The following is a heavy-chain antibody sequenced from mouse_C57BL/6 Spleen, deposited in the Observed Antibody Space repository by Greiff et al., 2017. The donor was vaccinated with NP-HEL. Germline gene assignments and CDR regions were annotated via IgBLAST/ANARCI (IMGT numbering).Heavy chain of an antibody. D-gene: IGHD2-1*01. CDR2: IHPNSGST. Sequence: QVQLQQPGAELVKPGASVKLSCKASGYTFTSYWMHWVKQRPGQGLEWIGMIHPNSGSTNYNEKFKSKATLTVDKSSSTAYMQLSSLTSEDSAVYYGARCYYGNYDAMDYWGQGTSVTVSS. V-gene: IGHV1-64*01. CDR1: GYTFTSYW. J-gene: IGHJ4*01. CDR3: ARCYYGNYDAMDY.